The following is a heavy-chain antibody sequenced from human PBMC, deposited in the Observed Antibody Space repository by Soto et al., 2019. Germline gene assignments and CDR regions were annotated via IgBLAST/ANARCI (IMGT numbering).Heavy chain of an antibody. V-gene: IGHV4-39*01. CDR2: IYYSGST. CDR3: ARHGGGSDSYPKDYYVMDV. J-gene: IGHJ6*02. CDR1: GGSISSSSYY. Sequence: PSETLSLTCTVSGGSISSSSYYWGWIRQPPGKGLEWIGSIYYSGSTYYNPSRKSRVTISVDTSKNQFSLKLSSVTAADTAVYYCARHGGGSDSYPKDYYVMDVWGQGTTVTVSS. D-gene: IGHD2-21*02.